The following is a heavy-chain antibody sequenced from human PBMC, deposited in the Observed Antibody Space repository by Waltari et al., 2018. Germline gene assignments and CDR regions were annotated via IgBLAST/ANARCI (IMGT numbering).Heavy chain of an antibody. CDR2: IIPIFGTA. Sequence: QVQLVQSGAEVKKPGSSVKVSCKASGGTFSSYAISWVRQAPGQGLEWMGGIIPIFGTANYAQKFQGRVTITTDESTSTAYMELSSLRSEDTAVYYCARDRVGARYCSSTSCFHFDYWGQGTLVTVSS. V-gene: IGHV1-69*05. D-gene: IGHD2-2*01. CDR1: GGTFSSYA. J-gene: IGHJ4*02. CDR3: ARDRVGARYCSSTSCFHFDY.